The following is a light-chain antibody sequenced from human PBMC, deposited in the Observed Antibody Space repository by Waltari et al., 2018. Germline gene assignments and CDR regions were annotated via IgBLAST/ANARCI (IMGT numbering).Light chain of an antibody. CDR2: AAS. CDR3: QQSYSTLAWT. Sequence: DIQMTQSPSSLSASVGDRVTITYRASQSISSYLNWYQQKPGKAPKLLISAASSLQSGVPSRFSGSGSGTDFTLTISSLPPEDFATYYCQQSYSTLAWTFGQGTKVEIK. V-gene: IGKV1-39*01. CDR1: QSISSY. J-gene: IGKJ1*01.